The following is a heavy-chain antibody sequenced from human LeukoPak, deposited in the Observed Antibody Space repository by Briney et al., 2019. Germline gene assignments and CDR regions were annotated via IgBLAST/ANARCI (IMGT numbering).Heavy chain of an antibody. CDR1: GGSISSYY. CDR3: ARRSSEQTLNY. Sequence: SETLSLTCTVSGGSISSYYWSWIRQPPGKGLEWIGYIYYNGSTNSNPSLKSRVTISVDTSKNQFSLKLTSVTAADTAVYYCARRSSEQTLNYWGQGTLVTVSS. D-gene: IGHD3-10*01. J-gene: IGHJ4*02. CDR2: IYYNGST. V-gene: IGHV4-59*01.